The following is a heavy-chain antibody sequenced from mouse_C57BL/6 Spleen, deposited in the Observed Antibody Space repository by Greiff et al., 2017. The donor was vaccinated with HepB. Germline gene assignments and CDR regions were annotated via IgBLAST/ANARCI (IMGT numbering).Heavy chain of an antibody. CDR2: IDPEDGET. CDR1: GFNIKDYY. Sequence: EVQLVESGAELVKPGASVKLSCTASGFNIKDYYMHWVKQRTEQGLEWIGRIDPEDGETKYAPNFQGKATITADTSSNTAYLQLSSLTSEDTAVYYCARFPYSTYAMDYWGQGTSVTVSS. V-gene: IGHV14-2*01. J-gene: IGHJ4*01. D-gene: IGHD2-5*01. CDR3: ARFPYSTYAMDY.